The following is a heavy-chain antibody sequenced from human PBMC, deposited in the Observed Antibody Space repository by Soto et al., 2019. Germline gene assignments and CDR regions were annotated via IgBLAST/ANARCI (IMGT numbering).Heavy chain of an antibody. CDR3: AREGYHSGRDPLDI. CDR1: GGTFSTYG. Sequence: QVQLVQSGAEERKPGSSVKVSCKASGGTFSTYGISWVRQAPGQGLEWMGGISPMVGMANYAKKFQGRVTITADESTSTAHMELRSLRSEDTAAYYCAREGYHSGRDPLDIWGQGTMVTVSS. J-gene: IGHJ3*02. V-gene: IGHV1-69*01. CDR2: ISPMVGMA. D-gene: IGHD6-19*01.